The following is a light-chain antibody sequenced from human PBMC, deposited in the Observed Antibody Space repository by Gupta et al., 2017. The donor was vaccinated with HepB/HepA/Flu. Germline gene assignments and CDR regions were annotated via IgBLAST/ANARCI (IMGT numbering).Light chain of an antibody. CDR2: ESS. J-gene: IGKJ5*01. CDR1: QDITNY. Sequence: DIQMTQSPSSLSASVGDRITISCQASQDITNYLHWYQQKPGKAPELLIYESSNLETGVPSRFSGSGSGTHFTLTINSLQPEDIATYYCQQFDNLPITFGQGTRLEIK. V-gene: IGKV1-33*01. CDR3: QQFDNLPIT.